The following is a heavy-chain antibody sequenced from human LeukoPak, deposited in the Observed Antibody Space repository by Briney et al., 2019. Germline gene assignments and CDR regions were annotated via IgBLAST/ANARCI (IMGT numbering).Heavy chain of an antibody. D-gene: IGHD5-24*01. V-gene: IGHV1-18*01. J-gene: IGHJ4*02. Sequence: ASVKVSCKASGYTFTSYGISWVRQAPGQGLEWMGWISAYNCNTNYAQKLQGRVTMTTDTSTSTAYMELRSLRSDDTAVYYCARVPLLWLQYPRGTPTYYFDYWGQGTLVTVSS. CDR1: GYTFTSYG. CDR3: ARVPLLWLQYPRGTPTYYFDY. CDR2: ISAYNCNT.